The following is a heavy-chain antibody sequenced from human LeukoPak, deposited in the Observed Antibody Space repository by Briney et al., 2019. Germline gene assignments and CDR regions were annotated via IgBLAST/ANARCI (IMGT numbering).Heavy chain of an antibody. J-gene: IGHJ4*02. CDR2: IKGDGSEK. Sequence: GESLRLSCAASGFTFSSYWMSWVSQAPGKGLEWVANIKGDGSEKYYLDSVKGRFTISRDNAKNSLYLQMNSLRAEDTAVYYCASPAKYSDTWYFDYWGQGTLVTVSS. V-gene: IGHV3-7*01. CDR3: ASPAKYSDTWYFDY. CDR1: GFTFSSYW. D-gene: IGHD6-6*01.